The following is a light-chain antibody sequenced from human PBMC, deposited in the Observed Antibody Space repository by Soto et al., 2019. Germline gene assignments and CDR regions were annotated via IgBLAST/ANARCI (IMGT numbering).Light chain of an antibody. CDR2: GAS. V-gene: IGKV3-20*01. J-gene: IGKJ3*01. CDR1: QSVNSDY. CDR3: YNYDYSQFA. Sequence: EIVLTQSPGTLSLSPGERATLSCRATQSVNSDYLAWYQQRPGQAPRLLMHGASSRATGVPDRFSGSGSGADFTITISRLEPEDFAVYYCYNYDYSQFAFGTGTTVDIK.